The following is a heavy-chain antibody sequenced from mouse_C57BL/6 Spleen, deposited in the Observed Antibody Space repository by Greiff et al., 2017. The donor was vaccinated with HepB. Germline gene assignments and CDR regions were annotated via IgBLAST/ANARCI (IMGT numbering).Heavy chain of an antibody. Sequence: VQLQQSGAELVMPGASVKLSCKASGYTFTSYWMHWVKQRPGQGLEWIGEIDPSDSYTNYNQKFKGKSTLTVDKSSSTAYMQLSSLTSEDSAVYYCARGDDYDVWFAYWGQGTLVTVSA. J-gene: IGHJ3*01. D-gene: IGHD2-4*01. CDR2: IDPSDSYT. CDR1: GYTFTSYW. V-gene: IGHV1-69*01. CDR3: ARGDDYDVWFAY.